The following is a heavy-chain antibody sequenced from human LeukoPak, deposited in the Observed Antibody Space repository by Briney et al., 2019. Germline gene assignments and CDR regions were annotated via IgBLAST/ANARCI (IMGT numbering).Heavy chain of an antibody. V-gene: IGHV3-11*05. CDR2: ISSSSSYT. Sequence: PGGSLRLSCAASGFTFSDYDMSWIRQAPGKGLEWVSFISSSSSYTNYADSVKGRFTISRDNAKNSLYLQMNSLRAEDTAVYYCARVRGDGYNDDAFDIWGQGTMVTVSS. D-gene: IGHD5-24*01. CDR3: ARVRGDGYNDDAFDI. CDR1: GFTFSDYD. J-gene: IGHJ3*02.